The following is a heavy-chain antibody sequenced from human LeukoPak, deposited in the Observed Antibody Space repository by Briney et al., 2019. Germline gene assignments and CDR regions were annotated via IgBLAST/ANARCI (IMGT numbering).Heavy chain of an antibody. Sequence: SETLSLTCAVYGGSFSGYYWSWIRQPPGKGLEWIGEINHSGSTNYNPTHKSRVTISVDTSKNQFSQKLSSVNAADTAVYYCARGRGVTTFHQGGDYWGQGTLVTVSS. J-gene: IGHJ4*02. CDR3: ARGRGVTTFHQGGDY. CDR2: INHSGST. V-gene: IGHV4-34*01. CDR1: GGSFSGYY. D-gene: IGHD4-17*01.